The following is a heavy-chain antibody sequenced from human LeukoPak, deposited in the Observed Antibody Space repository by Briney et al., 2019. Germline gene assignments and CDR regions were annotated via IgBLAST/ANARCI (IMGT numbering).Heavy chain of an antibody. CDR3: ARIRLRGRFDP. V-gene: IGHV4-59*01. D-gene: IGHD2-15*01. Sequence: PETLSLTCTVSGGSISSYYWSWIRQPPGKGLEWIGYIYYSGSTNYNPSLKSRVTISVDTSKNQFSLKLSSVTAADTAVYYCARIRLRGRFDPWGQGTLVTVSS. CDR1: GGSISSYY. CDR2: IYYSGST. J-gene: IGHJ5*02.